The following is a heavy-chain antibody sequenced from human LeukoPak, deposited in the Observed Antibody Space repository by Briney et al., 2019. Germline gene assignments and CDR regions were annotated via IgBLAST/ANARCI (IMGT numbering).Heavy chain of an antibody. Sequence: EASVKVSCKASGGTFSSYAISWVRQAPGQGLEWMGRIIPILGIANYAQKFQGRVTITADKSTSTAYMELSSLRSEDTAVYYCARRGDYYGSGPDYWGQGTLVTVSS. V-gene: IGHV1-69*04. CDR1: GGTFSSYA. D-gene: IGHD3-10*01. J-gene: IGHJ4*02. CDR3: ARRGDYYGSGPDY. CDR2: IIPILGIA.